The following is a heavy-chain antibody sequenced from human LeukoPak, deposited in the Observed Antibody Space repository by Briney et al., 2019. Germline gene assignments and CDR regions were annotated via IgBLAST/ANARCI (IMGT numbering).Heavy chain of an antibody. V-gene: IGHV4-34*01. J-gene: IGHJ3*02. CDR1: GGSFSGYY. D-gene: IGHD1-20*01. Sequence: KPSETLSLTCAVYGGSFSGYYWSWIRQPPGKGLEWIGEINHSGSTNYNPSLKSRVTISVDTSKNQFSLKLSSVTAADTAVYYCASTVNWRLPYAFDIWGQGTMVTVSS. CDR2: INHSGST. CDR3: ASTVNWRLPYAFDI.